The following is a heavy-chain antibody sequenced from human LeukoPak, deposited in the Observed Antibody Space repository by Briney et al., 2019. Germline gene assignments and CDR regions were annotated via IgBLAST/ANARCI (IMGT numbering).Heavy chain of an antibody. Sequence: SETLSLTCAVYGGSFSGYYWSWIRQPPGKGLEWIGSIYYSGSTYYNPSLKSRVTISVDTSKNQFSLKLSFVTAADTAVYYCAREREGPYGYLDYWGQGTLVTVSS. CDR1: GGSFSGYY. D-gene: IGHD4-17*01. CDR3: AREREGPYGYLDY. CDR2: IYYSGST. V-gene: IGHV4-34*01. J-gene: IGHJ4*02.